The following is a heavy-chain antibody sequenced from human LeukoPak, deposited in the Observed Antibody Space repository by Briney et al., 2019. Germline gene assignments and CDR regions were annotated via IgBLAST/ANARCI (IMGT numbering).Heavy chain of an antibody. CDR1: GGSFSSYY. CDR3: ARLGNYYDSSGSETIDY. J-gene: IGHJ4*02. CDR2: IYYSGST. D-gene: IGHD3-22*01. Sequence: PSETLSLTCAVYGGSFSSYYWGWIRQPPGKGLEWIGSIYYSGSTYYNPSLKSRVTISVDTSKNQFSLKLSSVTAADTAVYYCARLGNYYDSSGSETIDYWGQGTLVTVSS. V-gene: IGHV4-39*01.